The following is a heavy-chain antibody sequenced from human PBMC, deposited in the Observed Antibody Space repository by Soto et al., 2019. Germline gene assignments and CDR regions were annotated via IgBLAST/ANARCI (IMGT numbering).Heavy chain of an antibody. Sequence: QVQLVQSGAEVKKPGSSVKVSCKASGGTFSSYAISWVRQAPGQGLEWMGWVNPNSGNTGNAQKFQGRLTMTRNTAISTAYMELSSLTSEDTAVYYCVRVKDYYYGMDVWGQGTTVTVSS. CDR1: GGTFSSYA. J-gene: IGHJ6*02. V-gene: IGHV1-8*02. CDR3: VRVKDYYYGMDV. CDR2: VNPNSGNT.